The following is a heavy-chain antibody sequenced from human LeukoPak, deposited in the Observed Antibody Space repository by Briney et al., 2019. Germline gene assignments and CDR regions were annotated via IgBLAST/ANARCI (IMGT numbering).Heavy chain of an antibody. J-gene: IGHJ4*02. CDR3: ATGYYYDSSGYYYEDY. CDR1: GGSISSYY. D-gene: IGHD3-22*01. Sequence: KPSETLSLTCTVSGGSISSYYWSRIRQPAGKGLGWIGRIYTSGSTNYNPSLKSRVTMSVDTSKNQFSLKLSSVTAADTAVYYCATGYYYDSSGYYYEDYRGQGTLVTVSS. CDR2: IYTSGST. V-gene: IGHV4-4*07.